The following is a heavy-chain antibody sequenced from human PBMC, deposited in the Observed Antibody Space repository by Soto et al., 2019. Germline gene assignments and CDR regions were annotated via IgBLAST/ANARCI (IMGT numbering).Heavy chain of an antibody. CDR1: GGSISSYY. CDR3: ARFLGEQFDY. CDR2: IYYSGST. D-gene: IGHD3-16*01. V-gene: IGHV4-59*01. J-gene: IGHJ4*02. Sequence: SETLCLTCTVSGGSISSYYWSWIRQPPGKGLEWIGYIYYSGSTNYNPSLKSRVTISVDTSKNQFSLKLSSVTAADTAVYYCARFLGEQFDYWGQGTLVTVSS.